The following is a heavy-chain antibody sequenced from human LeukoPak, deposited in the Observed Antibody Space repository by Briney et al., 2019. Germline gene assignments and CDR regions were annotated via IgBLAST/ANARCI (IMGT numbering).Heavy chain of an antibody. CDR3: ARDNSRPYCSSTSCYATYNWFDP. V-gene: IGHV4-34*01. CDR2: INHSGIT. D-gene: IGHD2-2*01. Sequence: SETLSLTCAVYGGSFSGYYWSWVRQPPGKGLGWMGEINHSGITNYNPSLKSRVTISVDTSKNQFSLKLRCVTAAHTAVYYCARDNSRPYCSSTSCYATYNWFDPWGQGTLVTVSS. CDR1: GGSFSGYY. J-gene: IGHJ5*02.